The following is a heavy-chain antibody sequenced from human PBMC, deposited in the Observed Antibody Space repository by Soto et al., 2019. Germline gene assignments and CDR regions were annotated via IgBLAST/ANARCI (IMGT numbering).Heavy chain of an antibody. D-gene: IGHD6-19*01. Sequence: ASVKVSCKASGYTFTSYYMHWVRQAPGQGLEWMGIINPSGGSTSYAQKFQGRVTMTRDTSTSTVYMELSSLRSEDTAVYYCAREGVWSSGWYGGLRSRDAFDIWGQGTMVTVSS. V-gene: IGHV1-46*01. J-gene: IGHJ3*02. CDR3: AREGVWSSGWYGGLRSRDAFDI. CDR2: INPSGGST. CDR1: GYTFTSYY.